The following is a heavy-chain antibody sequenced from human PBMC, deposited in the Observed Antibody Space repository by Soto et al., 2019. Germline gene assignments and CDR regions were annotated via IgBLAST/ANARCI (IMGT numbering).Heavy chain of an antibody. D-gene: IGHD6-25*01. J-gene: IGHJ5*02. V-gene: IGHV3-30-3*01. CDR2: ISYDGSNK. Sequence: GGSLRLSCAASGFTFSSYAMHWVRQAPGKGLEWVAVISYDGSNKYYADSVKGRFTISRDNSKNTLYLQMNSLRAEDTAVYYCARAGRGSAGWFDPWGQGTLVTVSS. CDR3: ARAGRGSAGWFDP. CDR1: GFTFSSYA.